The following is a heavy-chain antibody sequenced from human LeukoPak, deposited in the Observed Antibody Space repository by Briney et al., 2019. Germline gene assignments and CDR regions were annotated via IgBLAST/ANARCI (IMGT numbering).Heavy chain of an antibody. Sequence: GASVKVSCKVSGYTLTELSMHWVRQAPGKGLEWMGGFDPEDGETIYAQKFQGRVTMTEDTSTDTAYMELSSLRSEDTAVYYCARQGYCSSTSCRKRWFDPWGQGTLVTVSS. CDR1: GYTLTELS. V-gene: IGHV1-24*01. D-gene: IGHD2-2*01. CDR2: FDPEDGET. J-gene: IGHJ5*02. CDR3: ARQGYCSSTSCRKRWFDP.